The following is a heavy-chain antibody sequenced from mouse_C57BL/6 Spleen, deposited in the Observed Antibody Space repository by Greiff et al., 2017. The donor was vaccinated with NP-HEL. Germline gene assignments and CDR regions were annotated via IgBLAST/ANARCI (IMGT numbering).Heavy chain of an antibody. CDR1: GYTFTDYN. CDR2: INPNNGGT. D-gene: IGHD2-4*01. CDR3: ARSTMITRLWYDY. V-gene: IGHV1-18*01. J-gene: IGHJ4*01. Sequence: EVQLQQSGPELVKPGASVKIPCKASGYTFTDYNMDWVKQSHGKSLEWIGDINPNNGGTIYNQKFKGKATLTVDKSSSTAYMELRSLTSEDTAVYYCARSTMITRLWYDYWGKGTSVTVAS.